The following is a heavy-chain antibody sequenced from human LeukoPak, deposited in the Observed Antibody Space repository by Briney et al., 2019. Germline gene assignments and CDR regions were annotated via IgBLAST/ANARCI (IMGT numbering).Heavy chain of an antibody. J-gene: IGHJ4*02. V-gene: IGHV1-46*01. CDR2: IYPRDGST. CDR1: GYSFTSNY. Sequence: ASVTVSCTASGYSFTSNYIHWVRQAPGQGLEWMGMIYPRDGSTSYAQKFQGRVTVTRDTSTSTVHMELSGLRSEDTAVYYCARDQEAFDYWGQGTLVTVFS. CDR3: ARDQEAFDY.